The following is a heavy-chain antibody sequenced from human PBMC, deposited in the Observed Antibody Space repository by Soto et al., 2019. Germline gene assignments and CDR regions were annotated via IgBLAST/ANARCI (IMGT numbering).Heavy chain of an antibody. V-gene: IGHV5-51*03. Sequence: EVQLVQSGAEVKKPGESLKISCKGSGYSFTTYWIGWVRQMPGKGLEWMGIIYPGDSDTSYSPSFQGQVTISADKSIITAYLQWSSLKASDSAIYYCARRAYGSESWFDPWGQGTLVTVSS. CDR1: GYSFTTYW. D-gene: IGHD3-10*01. CDR2: IYPGDSDT. CDR3: ARRAYGSESWFDP. J-gene: IGHJ5*02.